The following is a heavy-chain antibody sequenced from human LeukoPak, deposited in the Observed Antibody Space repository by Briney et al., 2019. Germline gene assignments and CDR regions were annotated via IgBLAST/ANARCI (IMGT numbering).Heavy chain of an antibody. CDR2: IGSSGSPI. J-gene: IGHJ4*02. Sequence: GGSLRLSCAASGFTFSDYYMSWIRQAPGKGLEWVSYIGSSGSPIYYADSVKGRFTISRDNSKNTLYLQMNSLRAEDTAVYYCARDVAVAGEEDYWGQGTLVTVSS. CDR3: ARDVAVAGEEDY. CDR1: GFTFSDYY. D-gene: IGHD6-19*01. V-gene: IGHV3-11*04.